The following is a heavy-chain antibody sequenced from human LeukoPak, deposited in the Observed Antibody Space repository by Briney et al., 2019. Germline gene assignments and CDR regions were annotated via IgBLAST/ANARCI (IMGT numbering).Heavy chain of an antibody. CDR2: IWYDGSNK. CDR1: GFTFSSYG. J-gene: IGHJ3*02. Sequence: GGPLRLSCAASGFTFSSYGMHWVRQAPGKGLEWVAVIWYDGSNKYYADSVKGRFTISRDNSKNTLYLQMNSLRAEDTAVYYCARDRGGSLDAFDIWGQGTMVTVSS. D-gene: IGHD1-26*01. V-gene: IGHV3-33*01. CDR3: ARDRGGSLDAFDI.